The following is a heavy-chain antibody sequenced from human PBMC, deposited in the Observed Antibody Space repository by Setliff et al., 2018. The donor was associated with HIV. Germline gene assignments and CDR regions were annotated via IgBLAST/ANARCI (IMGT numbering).Heavy chain of an antibody. J-gene: IGHJ4*02. Sequence: ASVKVSCKASGSTFITYHVHWVRQAPGQGLEWMGIINPNTGSTSYAQKFQGRVTMTWDTSTTTVYMELSSLTSEDTAIYYCARDFGGRWSFDYWGQGTLVTVSS. CDR3: ARDFGGRWSFDY. V-gene: IGHV1-46*01. D-gene: IGHD3-10*01. CDR2: INPNTGST. CDR1: GSTFITYH.